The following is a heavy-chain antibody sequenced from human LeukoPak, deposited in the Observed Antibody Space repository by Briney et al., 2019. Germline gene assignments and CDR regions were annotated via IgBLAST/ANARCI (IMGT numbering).Heavy chain of an antibody. CDR3: ARNSLIAENYGYYYFSYMDV. CDR2: ISSSGSTI. V-gene: IGHV3-11*04. D-gene: IGHD2-21*01. Sequence: GGSLRLSCAASGFIFSDYYMSWIRQAPGKGLEWVSYISSSGSTIYYADSVKGRFTISRDKNSLYLRMNSLRVEDTAVYYCARNSLIAENYGYYYFSYMDVWGKGTTVTVSS. J-gene: IGHJ6*03. CDR1: GFIFSDYY.